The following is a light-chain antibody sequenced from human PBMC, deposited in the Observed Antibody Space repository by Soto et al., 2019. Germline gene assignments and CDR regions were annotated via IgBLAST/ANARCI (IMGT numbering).Light chain of an antibody. CDR2: AAS. CDR1: QSISSY. J-gene: IGKJ1*01. V-gene: IGKV1-39*01. Sequence: DLQINQYLSSLAAYVGDRVTITCRASQSISSYLNWYQQKPGKAPKLLIYAASSLQSGVPSRFSGSGSGTDFTLTSSMLQPEDSATYDCLSDFCDPRTCGQGTKG. CDR3: LSDFCDPRT.